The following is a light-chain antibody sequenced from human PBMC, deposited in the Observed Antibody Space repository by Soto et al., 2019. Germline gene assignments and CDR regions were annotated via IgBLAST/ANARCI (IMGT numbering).Light chain of an antibody. Sequence: EIVLTQSPGTLSLSPGERATLSCRASQSVSSSYLAWYQQKPGQAPRLLIYGASSRATGIPDRFSGSGSGTDFTLTISRLEPEDFAVYYCQQYGSSPPFTFGPGPKLDIK. CDR2: GAS. V-gene: IGKV3-20*01. CDR3: QQYGSSPPFT. J-gene: IGKJ3*01. CDR1: QSVSSSY.